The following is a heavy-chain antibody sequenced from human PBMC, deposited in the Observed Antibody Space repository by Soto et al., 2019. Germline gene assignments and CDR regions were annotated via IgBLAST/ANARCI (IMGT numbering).Heavy chain of an antibody. CDR3: ARDSDSSYYFDY. Sequence: SLRLSCAASGFTFSIYSMNWVRQAPGKGLEWVSRISSSSSYIYYADSVKGRFTISRDNAKNSLYLQMNSLRAEDTAVYYCARDSDSSYYFDYWGQGILVNVS. CDR1: GFTFSIYS. J-gene: IGHJ4*02. V-gene: IGHV3-21*01. CDR2: ISSSSSYI. D-gene: IGHD3-10*01.